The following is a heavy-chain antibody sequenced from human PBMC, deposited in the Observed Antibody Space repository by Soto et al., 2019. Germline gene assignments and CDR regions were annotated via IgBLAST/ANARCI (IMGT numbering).Heavy chain of an antibody. CDR2: ISYDGSNK. D-gene: IGHD5-18*01. CDR3: ARRLPTRGYSPHMDV. J-gene: IGHJ6*02. Sequence: GGSLRLSCAASGFTFSSYAMHWVRQAPGKGLEWVAVISYDGSNKYYADSVKGRFTISRDNSKNTLYLQMNSLRAEDTAVYYCARRLPTRGYSPHMDVWGQGTTVTVSS. CDR1: GFTFSSYA. V-gene: IGHV3-30-3*01.